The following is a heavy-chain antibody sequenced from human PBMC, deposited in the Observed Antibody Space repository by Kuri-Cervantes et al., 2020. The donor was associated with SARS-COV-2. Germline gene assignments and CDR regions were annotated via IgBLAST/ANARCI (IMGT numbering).Heavy chain of an antibody. CDR3: ARVSRLERRSFLYIFDY. V-gene: IGHV3-23*01. CDR2: ISGSGGST. J-gene: IGHJ4*02. Sequence: GESLKISCAASGFTFSSYAMSWVRQAPGKGLEWVSAISGSGGSTYYADSVKGRFTISRDNSKNTLYLQMNSLKTEDTAVYYCARVSRLERRSFLYIFDYWGQGTLVTVSS. D-gene: IGHD1-1*01. CDR1: GFTFSSYA.